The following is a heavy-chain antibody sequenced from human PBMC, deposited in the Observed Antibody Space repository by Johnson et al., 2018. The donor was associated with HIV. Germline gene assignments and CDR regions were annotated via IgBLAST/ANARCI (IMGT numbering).Heavy chain of an antibody. J-gene: IGHJ3*02. CDR3: AGGYGAGSGDAFDI. CDR2: ISFDGNLK. V-gene: IGHV3-30*03. CDR1: GFTFSDYY. D-gene: IGHD3-10*01. Sequence: QVQLVESGGGVLRPGGSLRLSCAASGFTFSDYYMSWIRQAPGKGLEWVAVISFDGNLKKYADSVKGLFTISRDNSKNTLYLQMNSLRAEDTAVYYCAGGYGAGSGDAFDIWGQGTMVTVSS.